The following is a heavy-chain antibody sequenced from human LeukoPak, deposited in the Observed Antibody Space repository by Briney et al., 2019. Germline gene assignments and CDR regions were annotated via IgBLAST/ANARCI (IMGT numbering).Heavy chain of an antibody. CDR1: GFTFSSYW. CDR3: ARSDCSGGSCYRWFDP. CDR2: IKQDGSEK. J-gene: IGHJ5*02. V-gene: IGHV3-7*01. Sequence: PGGSLRLSCAASGFTFSSYWMSWVRQAPGKGLEWVANIKQDGSEKYYVDSVKGRFTISRDNAKNSLYLQMNSLRAEDTAVYYCARSDCSGGSCYRWFDPWGQGTLVTVSS. D-gene: IGHD2-15*01.